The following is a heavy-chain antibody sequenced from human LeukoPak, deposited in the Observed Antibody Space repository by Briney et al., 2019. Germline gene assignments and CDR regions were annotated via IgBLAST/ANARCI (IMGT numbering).Heavy chain of an antibody. J-gene: IGHJ4*02. Sequence: GGSLRLSCAASGFTFSSYSMTWVRQAPGKGLEWVSSISSSSSYIYYADSVKGRFTISRDNSKNTLYLQMNSLRAEDTAVYYCAKQPGSVVDSSGSLSRHWGRGTLVTVSS. CDR3: AKQPGSVVDSSGSLSRH. CDR2: ISSSSSYI. V-gene: IGHV3-21*04. CDR1: GFTFSSYS. D-gene: IGHD3-22*01.